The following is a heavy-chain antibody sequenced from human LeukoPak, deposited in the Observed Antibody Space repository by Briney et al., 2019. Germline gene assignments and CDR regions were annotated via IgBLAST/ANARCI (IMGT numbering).Heavy chain of an antibody. CDR3: ARGAWEGNYFDY. D-gene: IGHD1-26*01. J-gene: IGHJ4*02. Sequence: ASVKVSCKASGYTFTGYYMHWVRQAPGQGLEWMGWINPNSGGTNYAQKFQGRVTMTRDTSISTAYMELSRRRSDDTAVYYCARGAWEGNYFDYWGQGTLVTVSS. CDR2: INPNSGGT. CDR1: GYTFTGYY. V-gene: IGHV1-2*02.